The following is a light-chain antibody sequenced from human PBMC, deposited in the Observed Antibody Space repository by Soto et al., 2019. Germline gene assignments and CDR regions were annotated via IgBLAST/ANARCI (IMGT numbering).Light chain of an antibody. J-gene: IGKJ1*01. CDR3: QQYRFYWT. CDR2: KAS. Sequence: DIQMTQSPSTLSASVGDRVTITCRASQSISNWLAWYQQKPGKAPKLLIYKASNLQGGVASRFSGSGSGTEFTLTISSLQPDDFATYYCQQYRFYWTFGQGTKVDIK. CDR1: QSISNW. V-gene: IGKV1-5*03.